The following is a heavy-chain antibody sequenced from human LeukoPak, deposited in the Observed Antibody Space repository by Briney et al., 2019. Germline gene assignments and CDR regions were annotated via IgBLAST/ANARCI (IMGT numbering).Heavy chain of an antibody. J-gene: IGHJ5*02. D-gene: IGHD2-2*01. CDR1: GYAFTDYY. CDR2: INTNTGNP. V-gene: IGHV7-4-1*02. CDR3: ARGKGYCSSTSCSNWFDP. Sequence: ASVKVSCKTSGYAFTDYYLFWVRQAPGQGLEWMGWINTNTGNPTYAQGFTGRFVFSLDTSVSTAYLQISSLKAEDTAVYYCARGKGYCSSTSCSNWFDPWGQGTLVTVSS.